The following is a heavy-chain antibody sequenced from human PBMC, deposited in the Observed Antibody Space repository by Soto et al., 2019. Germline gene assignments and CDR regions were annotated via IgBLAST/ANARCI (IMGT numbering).Heavy chain of an antibody. CDR1: GFTFSSYG. V-gene: IGHV3-30*18. J-gene: IGHJ3*02. Sequence: GESLKISCAASGFTFSSYGMHWVRQAPGKGLEWVAVISYDGSNKYYADSVKGRFTISRDNSKNTLYLQMNSLRAEDTAVYYCAKVRGDSSGWKGDEAFDIWGQGTMVTVSS. CDR3: AKVRGDSSGWKGDEAFDI. D-gene: IGHD6-19*01. CDR2: ISYDGSNK.